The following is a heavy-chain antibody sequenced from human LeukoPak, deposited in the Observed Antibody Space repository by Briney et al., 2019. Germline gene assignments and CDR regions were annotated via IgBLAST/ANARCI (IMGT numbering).Heavy chain of an antibody. V-gene: IGHV1-18*04. CDR1: GYTFTSYG. J-gene: IGHJ3*02. D-gene: IGHD4-17*01. Sequence: ASVKVSCKASGYTFTSYGINWVRQAPGQGLEWMGWISVYNGNTNYAQKLQGRVTMTTDTSTSTAYMELRSLRSDDTAVYYCASLDYGVNGFDIWGQGTMVTVSS. CDR3: ASLDYGVNGFDI. CDR2: ISVYNGNT.